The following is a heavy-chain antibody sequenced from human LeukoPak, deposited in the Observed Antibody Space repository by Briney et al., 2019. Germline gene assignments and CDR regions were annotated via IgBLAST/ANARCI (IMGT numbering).Heavy chain of an antibody. V-gene: IGHV3-23*01. CDR1: GFTFSSYA. J-gene: IGHJ4*02. CDR2: ISGNGGST. Sequence: GGSLRLSCAASGFTFSSYAMSWVRQAPGKGLEWVSAISGNGGSTYYADSVKGRFTISRDNSKNTLYLQMNSLKTEDTAVYYCARDMVYGDFFDYWGQGTLVTVSS. CDR3: ARDMVYGDFFDY. D-gene: IGHD4-17*01.